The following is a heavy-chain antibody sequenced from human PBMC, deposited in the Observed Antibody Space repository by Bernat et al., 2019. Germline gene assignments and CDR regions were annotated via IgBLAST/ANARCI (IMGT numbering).Heavy chain of an antibody. CDR3: ARSAAAGARDVDY. Sequence: QVQLQESGPGLVKPSGTLSLTCAVSGGSISSSNWWSWVRQPPGKGLEWIGEIYHSGTTKYNPSLKSRVTKSVDKSKNQFSLKLSSVTAADTAVYYCARSAAAGARDVDYWGQGTLVTVSS. V-gene: IGHV4-4*02. CDR2: IYHSGTT. J-gene: IGHJ4*02. D-gene: IGHD6-13*01. CDR1: GGSISSSNW.